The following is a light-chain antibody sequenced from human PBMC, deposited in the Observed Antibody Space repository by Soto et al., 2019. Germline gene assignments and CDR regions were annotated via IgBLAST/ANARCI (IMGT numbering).Light chain of an antibody. Sequence: EIMLTQSPDTLSLSPGNRATLSCRASQSVSTYLAWYQQKPGQPPRLLIYDASNRATGIPARFSGSGSGPDFTLTISSLEPEDFAVYYCQQRSNWPPTFGQGTQVEIK. J-gene: IGKJ1*01. CDR2: DAS. CDR3: QQRSNWPPT. V-gene: IGKV3-11*01. CDR1: QSVSTY.